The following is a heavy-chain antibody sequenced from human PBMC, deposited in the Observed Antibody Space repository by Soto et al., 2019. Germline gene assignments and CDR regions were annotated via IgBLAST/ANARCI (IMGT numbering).Heavy chain of an antibody. CDR1: GYSFTSYW. CDR2: IDPSDSYT. J-gene: IGHJ4*02. Sequence: PGESLKISCKGSGYSFTSYWISWVRQMPGKGLEWMGRIDPSDSYTNYSPSFQGHVTISADESISTAYLQWSSLKASDTAMYYCARQSSGHYYHLDYWGQGTLVTVSS. D-gene: IGHD3-22*01. CDR3: ARQSSGHYYHLDY. V-gene: IGHV5-10-1*01.